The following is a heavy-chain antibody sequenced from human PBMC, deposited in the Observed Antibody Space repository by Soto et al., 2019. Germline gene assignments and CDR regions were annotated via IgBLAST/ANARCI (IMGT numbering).Heavy chain of an antibody. J-gene: IGHJ4*02. V-gene: IGHV3-53*01. CDR2: IYSGGST. CDR3: ARGVPITPGTFDY. D-gene: IGHD5-12*01. Sequence: PGGSLRLSWAASGFTVSSTYMSWVRQAPGEGLEWISIIYSGGSTFYADSVKGRFTISRDNSKNTLYLQMNSLRAEDTAVYYCARGVPITPGTFDYRGQGTLVTVSS. CDR1: GFTVSSTY.